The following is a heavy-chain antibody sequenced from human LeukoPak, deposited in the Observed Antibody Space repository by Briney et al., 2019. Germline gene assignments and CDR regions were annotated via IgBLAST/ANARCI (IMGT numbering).Heavy chain of an antibody. Sequence: GGSLRLSCAASGFTFDDYAMHWVRQAPGKGLEWVSGISWNSGSIGYADSVKGRFTISRDNAKSSLYLQVNSLRAEDTALYYCAKDRVTKLAVRAFDYWGQGTLVTVSS. CDR3: AKDRVTKLAVRAFDY. V-gene: IGHV3-9*01. CDR2: ISWNSGSI. D-gene: IGHD4-17*01. CDR1: GFTFDDYA. J-gene: IGHJ4*02.